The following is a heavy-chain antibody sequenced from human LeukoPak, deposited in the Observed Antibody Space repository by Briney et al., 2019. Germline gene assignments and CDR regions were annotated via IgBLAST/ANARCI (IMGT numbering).Heavy chain of an antibody. J-gene: IGHJ4*02. V-gene: IGHV3-7*01. Sequence: QAGGSLRLSCAASGFTFSSYWMSWVRQAPGKGLEWVANIKQDGSGKYYVDSVKGRFTISRDNAKNSLYLQMNSLRAEDTAVYYCARGGQYSGYDFDYWGQGTLVTVSS. CDR3: ARGGQYSGYDFDY. CDR2: IKQDGSGK. D-gene: IGHD5-12*01. CDR1: GFTFSSYW.